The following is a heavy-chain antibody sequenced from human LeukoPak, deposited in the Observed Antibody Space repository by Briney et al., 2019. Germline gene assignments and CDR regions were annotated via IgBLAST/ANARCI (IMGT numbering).Heavy chain of an antibody. CDR2: IRYDGSNK. J-gene: IGHJ4*02. D-gene: IGHD3-22*01. Sequence: GGSLRLSCAASGFTFSSYGMHWVRQAPGKGLGWVAFIRYDGSNKYYADSVKGRFTISRDNSKNTLYLQMNSLRAEDTAVYYCAKDPGGYDSSGYPLDYWGQGTLVTVSS. CDR1: GFTFSSYG. V-gene: IGHV3-30*02. CDR3: AKDPGGYDSSGYPLDY.